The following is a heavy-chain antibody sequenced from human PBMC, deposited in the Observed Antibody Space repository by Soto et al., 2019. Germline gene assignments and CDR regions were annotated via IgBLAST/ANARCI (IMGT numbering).Heavy chain of an antibody. V-gene: IGHV4-34*01. D-gene: IGHD3-10*01. J-gene: IGHJ4*02. CDR1: GGSFNDYY. CDR2: INHTGHN. Sequence: QVQLQQWGAGLLKPSETLSLTCAVYGGSFNDYYWRWIRQPPGKGLEWIGEINHTGHNNYNPSLKCRVTISVDTSKNQFSLKLSSVTAADTAVYYCARSGHLFDSWGQGILVTVSS. CDR3: ARSGHLFDS.